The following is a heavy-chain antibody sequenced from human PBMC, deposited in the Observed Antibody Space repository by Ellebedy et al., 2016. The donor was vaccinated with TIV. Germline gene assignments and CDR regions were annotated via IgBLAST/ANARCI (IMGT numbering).Heavy chain of an antibody. CDR2: IIPIVGIA. Sequence: AASVKVSCKASGGTFSSYSINWVRQAPGQGLEWMGRIIPIVGIANYAQNFQDRVTITADKSTSTAYMELSSLRSEDTAVYYCARSHFGGSYGMDVWGQGTTVTVSS. CDR1: GGTFSSYS. V-gene: IGHV1-69*02. CDR3: ARSHFGGSYGMDV. J-gene: IGHJ6*02. D-gene: IGHD3-16*01.